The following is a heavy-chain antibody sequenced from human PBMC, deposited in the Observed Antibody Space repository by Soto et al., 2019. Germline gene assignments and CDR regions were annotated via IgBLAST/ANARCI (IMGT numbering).Heavy chain of an antibody. CDR3: SRVSMPYYYHTSGQYDYDY. D-gene: IGHD3-22*01. Sequence: PSETLSLTCTVSGDSVNSGSYYWSWIRRPPGMGLEWIGYIFYSGTTNYNPSLKSRVTISLHTSKNQFSLKLTSVTAADTAVYYCSRVSMPYYYHTSGQYDYDYWGQGTLVTVSS. CDR2: IFYSGTT. J-gene: IGHJ4*02. V-gene: IGHV4-61*01. CDR1: GDSVNSGSYY.